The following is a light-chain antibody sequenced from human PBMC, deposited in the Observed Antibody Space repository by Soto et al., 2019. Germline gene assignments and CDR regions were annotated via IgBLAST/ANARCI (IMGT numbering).Light chain of an antibody. CDR3: QQANSFPIT. CDR2: AAS. CDR1: QGIGRW. V-gene: IGKV1-12*01. J-gene: IGKJ5*01. Sequence: DIQMTQSPSSVSASVGERVTVTYRASQGIGRWLAWYQKKPGKAPILLIYAASSLQSGVPSRFSGSGSGTDFTLTISSLKPEDCAIYFCQQANSFPITFGQGTRLEIK.